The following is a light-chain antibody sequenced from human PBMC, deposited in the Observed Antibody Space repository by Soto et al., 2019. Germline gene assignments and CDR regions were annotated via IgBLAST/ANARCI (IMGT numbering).Light chain of an antibody. CDR3: XSFPGSSIFYV. CDR2: EGS. J-gene: IGLJ1*01. Sequence: QSALTQPASVSGSPGQSLTISCTGTSSDVGSSNFVSWYQQHPGKAPKLIIYEGSRRPSGVSGRFSGSKSGNAASLTISGLQAEDEADYYCXSFPGSSIFYVFGTGTKVTVL. CDR1: SSDVGSSNF. V-gene: IGLV2-23*01.